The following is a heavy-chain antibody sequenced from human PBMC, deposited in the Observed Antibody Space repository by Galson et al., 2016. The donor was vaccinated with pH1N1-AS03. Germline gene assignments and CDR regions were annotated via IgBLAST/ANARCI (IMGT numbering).Heavy chain of an antibody. CDR1: GFSFSGYS. D-gene: IGHD3-10*02. CDR2: ISFDGATK. CDR3: AREATTMIGGWLDP. J-gene: IGHJ5*02. V-gene: IGHV3-30-3*01. Sequence: SLRLSCAAPGFSFSGYSMHWVRQAPGKGLEWVAVISFDGATKDYADSVKGRFTISRDNSKTTLYLQMNSLRPNDTSVYYCAREATTMIGGWLDPWGQGTLVTVSS.